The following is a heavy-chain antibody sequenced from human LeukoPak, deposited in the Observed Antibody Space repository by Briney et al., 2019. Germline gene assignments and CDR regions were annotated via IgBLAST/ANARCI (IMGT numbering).Heavy chain of an antibody. Sequence: PSETLSLTCTVSGGSISSGGYYWSWIRQPPGKGLEWIGYIYHSGSTYYNPSLKSRVTISVDRSKNQFSLKLSSVTAADTAVYYCAREDTAMGYSDYWGQGTLVTVSS. D-gene: IGHD5-18*01. V-gene: IGHV4-30-2*01. CDR3: AREDTAMGYSDY. CDR2: IYHSGST. J-gene: IGHJ4*02. CDR1: GGSISSGGYY.